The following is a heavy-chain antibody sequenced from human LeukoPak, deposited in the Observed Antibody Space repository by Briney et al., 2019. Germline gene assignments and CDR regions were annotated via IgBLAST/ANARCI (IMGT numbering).Heavy chain of an antibody. CDR3: ARSWYFDL. Sequence: AGGSLRLSCAASGFTFSSYVMTGVRQAPGKGLEWVTTTTGSGATTDYADSVKGRFTISRDNSKNTLSLQMNSLRAEDTAVYYCARSWYFDLWGRGTLVTVSS. J-gene: IGHJ2*01. CDR2: TTGSGATT. V-gene: IGHV3-23*01. CDR1: GFTFSSYV.